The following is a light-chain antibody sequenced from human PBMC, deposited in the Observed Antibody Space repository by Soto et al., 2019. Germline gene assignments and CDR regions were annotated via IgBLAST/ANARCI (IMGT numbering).Light chain of an antibody. CDR2: DAS. Sequence: EVVLTQSPATLSLSPGERATLSCRASQSVSTYLAWYQHKPGQAPRLLIYDASNRATGIPARFSGSGSGTDLTLTISSLEPEDFAVYYCQQRSDWPMYTFGQGTKLEIK. CDR3: QQRSDWPMYT. V-gene: IGKV3-11*01. J-gene: IGKJ2*01. CDR1: QSVSTY.